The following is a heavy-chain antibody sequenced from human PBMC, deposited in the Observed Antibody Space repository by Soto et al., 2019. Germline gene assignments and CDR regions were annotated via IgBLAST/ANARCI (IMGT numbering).Heavy chain of an antibody. V-gene: IGHV3-74*01. CDR2: INSDGSST. J-gene: IGHJ2*01. CDR3: AREDSSQTWYWYFDL. CDR1: GFTFSSYW. D-gene: IGHD6-13*01. Sequence: EVQLVESGGGLVQPGGSLRLSCAASGFTFSSYWMHWVRQAPGKGLVLVSRINSDGSSTSYADSVKGRFTISRDNAKNTLYMQMNSLRAEDTAVYYCAREDSSQTWYWYFDLWGRGTLVTVSS.